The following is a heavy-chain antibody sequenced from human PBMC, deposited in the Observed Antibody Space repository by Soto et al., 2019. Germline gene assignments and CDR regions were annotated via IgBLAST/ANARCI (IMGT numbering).Heavy chain of an antibody. Sequence: SVKVSCKASGYTFTSYGITWVRQAPGQGLERMGGIIPIFGTANYAQKFQGRVTITADESTSTAYMELSSLRSEDTAVYYCARITYYYDSSGYYYDYWGQGTLVTVSS. CDR2: IIPIFGTA. J-gene: IGHJ4*02. V-gene: IGHV1-69*13. CDR3: ARITYYYDSSGYYYDY. CDR1: GYTFTSYG. D-gene: IGHD3-22*01.